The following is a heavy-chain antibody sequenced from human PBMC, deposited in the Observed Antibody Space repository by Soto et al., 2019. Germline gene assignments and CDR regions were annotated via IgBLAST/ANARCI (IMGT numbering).Heavy chain of an antibody. V-gene: IGHV3-43*01. Sequence: GGSLRLSCAASGFNFDDYTMHWVRQAPGKGLEWVSLISWDGGSTYYADSVKGRFTISRDNSKNSLYLQMKSLRTEDTALYYCAKDGDGYSGYDLGTHYYYYGMDVWGQGTTVTVSS. CDR2: ISWDGGST. J-gene: IGHJ6*02. CDR3: AKDGDGYSGYDLGTHYYYYGMDV. CDR1: GFNFDDYT. D-gene: IGHD5-12*01.